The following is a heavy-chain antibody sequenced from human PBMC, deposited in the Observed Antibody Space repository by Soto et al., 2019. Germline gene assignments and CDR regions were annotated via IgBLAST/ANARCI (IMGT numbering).Heavy chain of an antibody. CDR1: GYKFSTYA. V-gene: IGHV1-18*01. D-gene: IGHD3-9*01. Sequence: QLQLTQSGGEARKPGASVRVSCAASGYKFSTYAISWLRQAPGQGLEWMGLITPNSGYTNYAQKCQGRLILTTDIPSSTAYMELTSLRYDDTAIYYCATSYDTGFDPWGQGTLVSVS. CDR3: ATSYDTGFDP. CDR2: ITPNSGYT. J-gene: IGHJ5*02.